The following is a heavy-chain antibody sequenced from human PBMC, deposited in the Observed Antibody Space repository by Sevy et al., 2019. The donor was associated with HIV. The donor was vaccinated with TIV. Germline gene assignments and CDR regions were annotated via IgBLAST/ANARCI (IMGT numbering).Heavy chain of an antibody. J-gene: IGHJ1*01. Sequence: GGSLRLSCAASGFTFNRYSMHWVRQAPGRGLEWVATISFDATNKHYADSVKGRFTISRDNFQNSLYLQLNSLRPEDTAVYYCALERLSSDVAEYFQNWGQSTLVTVSS. CDR3: ALERLSSDVAEYFQN. CDR1: GFTFNRYS. CDR2: ISFDATNK. V-gene: IGHV3-30-3*01. D-gene: IGHD1-1*01.